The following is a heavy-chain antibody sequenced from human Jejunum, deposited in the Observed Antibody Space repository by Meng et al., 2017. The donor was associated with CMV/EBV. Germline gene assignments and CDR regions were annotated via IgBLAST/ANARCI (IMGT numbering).Heavy chain of an antibody. D-gene: IGHD1-26*01. J-gene: IGHJ4*02. V-gene: IGHV1-2*02. CDR3: AKDGGSFLDYYFDY. CDR2: INPDTGDT. CDR1: EYTFTDDY. Sequence: SEYTFTDDYMHWVRHAPGQGLEWMGWINPDTGDTNARQKFQGRVTMTRDTSTNTAYMELPRLRSDDTALYYCAKDGGSFLDYYFDYWGQGTLVTVSS.